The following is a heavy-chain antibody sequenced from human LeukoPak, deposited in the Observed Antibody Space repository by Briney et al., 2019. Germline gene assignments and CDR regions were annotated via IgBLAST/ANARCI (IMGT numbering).Heavy chain of an antibody. D-gene: IGHD3-22*01. J-gene: IGHJ4*02. CDR3: ARISSDSISYYDH. Sequence: PGGSLRLSCAGSGITFSTYWMHWVRQAPGKGLVWVSRINNEGSTISYADSVKGRFTISRDNAKNTLFLQMNSLRAEDTAVYYCARISSDSISYYDHWGQGTLVTVSS. CDR1: GITFSTYW. V-gene: IGHV3-74*01. CDR2: INNEGSTI.